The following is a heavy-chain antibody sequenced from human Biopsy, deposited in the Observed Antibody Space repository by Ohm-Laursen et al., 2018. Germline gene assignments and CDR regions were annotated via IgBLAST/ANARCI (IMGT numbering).Heavy chain of an antibody. CDR1: GFNFCDSG. V-gene: IGHV3-49*03. Sequence: SLSLSCSASGFNFCDSGMGWFRQAPGKGLECVGLIRSESSGGTREYAAPVKGRFTVSRDDFKSIAYLDMNSLKTEDTAMYYCSKWTGGYSYSSLWGRGTLVTVSS. CDR3: SKWTGGYSYSSL. D-gene: IGHD5-12*01. CDR2: IRSESSGGTR. J-gene: IGHJ4*02.